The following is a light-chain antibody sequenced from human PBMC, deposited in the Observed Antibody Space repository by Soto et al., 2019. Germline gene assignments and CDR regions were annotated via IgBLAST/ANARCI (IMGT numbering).Light chain of an antibody. CDR1: QSIGLA. V-gene: IGKV3-11*01. J-gene: IGKJ4*01. CDR3: QHYNHWPQLS. CDR2: DAS. Sequence: EIVLTQSPATLSFSPGESPTLSCRSSQSIGLAIAWYQHKPGQAPRLLIFDASQRATGVPARFSGSGSGTEFTLTISSLQSEDSALYYCQHYNHWPQLSFGGGTKVDIK.